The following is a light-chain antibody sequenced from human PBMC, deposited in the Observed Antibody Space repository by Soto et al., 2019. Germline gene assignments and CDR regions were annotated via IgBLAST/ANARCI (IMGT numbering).Light chain of an antibody. Sequence: QLVLTQSPSASASLGASVKLTCTLSSGHSSYAIAWHQQQPEKGPRYLMKLNSDGSHSKGDGIPDRFSGSSSGAERYLTISSLQSEDEADYYCQTLGTGIHVVCGGGTKLTFL. V-gene: IGLV4-69*01. CDR3: QTLGTGIHVV. CDR2: LNSDGSH. J-gene: IGLJ2*01. CDR1: SGHSSYA.